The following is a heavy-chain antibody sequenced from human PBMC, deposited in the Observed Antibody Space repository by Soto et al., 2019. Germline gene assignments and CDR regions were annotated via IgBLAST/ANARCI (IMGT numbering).Heavy chain of an antibody. Sequence: EVQLLESGGGLVQPGGSLRLSCAASGFTFSSYAMSWVRQAPGKGLEWVSAISGSGGSTYYADSVKGRFTISRDNSKNTLYLQMNSLRAEDTAVYYCAKGYDYGDYGLYYYYMVVWGKGTTVTVSS. CDR1: GFTFSSYA. V-gene: IGHV3-23*01. D-gene: IGHD4-17*01. J-gene: IGHJ6*03. CDR3: AKGYDYGDYGLYYYYMVV. CDR2: ISGSGGST.